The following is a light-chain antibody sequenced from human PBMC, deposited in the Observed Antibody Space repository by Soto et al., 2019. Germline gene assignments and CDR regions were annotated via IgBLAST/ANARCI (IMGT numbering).Light chain of an antibody. CDR3: QQYNNWPLT. CDR1: QNVNTN. Sequence: EVVMTQSPATLSVSPWDRATLSCRASQNVNTNLAWYQQQPGQAPRLLIFGASTWATGIPARFSGSGSGTEFTLTISSLQPEDFAVYYCQQYNNWPLTFGGGTKVDIK. J-gene: IGKJ4*01. CDR2: GAS. V-gene: IGKV3-15*01.